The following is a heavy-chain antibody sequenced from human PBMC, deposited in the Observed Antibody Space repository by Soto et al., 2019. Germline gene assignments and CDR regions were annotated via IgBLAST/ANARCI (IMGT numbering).Heavy chain of an antibody. J-gene: IGHJ6*03. CDR2: INHSGST. CDR3: ASGGYSSSLNYYYYYYMDV. CDR1: GGSFSGYY. D-gene: IGHD6-6*01. V-gene: IGHV4-34*01. Sequence: QVQLQQWGAGLLKPSETLSLTCAVYGGSFSGYYWSWIRQPPGKGLEWIGEINHSGSTNYNPSLKSRVTISVDTSKNQFSLELSSVTAADTAVYYCASGGYSSSLNYYYYYYMDVWGKGTTVTVSS.